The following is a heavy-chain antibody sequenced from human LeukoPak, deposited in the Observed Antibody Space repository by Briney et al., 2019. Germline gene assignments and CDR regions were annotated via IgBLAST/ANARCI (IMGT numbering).Heavy chain of an antibody. D-gene: IGHD6-13*01. V-gene: IGHV3-21*01. CDR1: GFTFSSYS. J-gene: IGHJ3*02. Sequence: GGSLRLSCAASGFTFSSYSMNWVRQAPGKGLEWVSYISGSSSYIYYADSVKGRFTISRDNAKNSLYLQMNSLRAEDTAVYYCARHPRVGWQQRALSAFDIWGQGTMVTVSS. CDR2: ISGSSSYI. CDR3: ARHPRVGWQQRALSAFDI.